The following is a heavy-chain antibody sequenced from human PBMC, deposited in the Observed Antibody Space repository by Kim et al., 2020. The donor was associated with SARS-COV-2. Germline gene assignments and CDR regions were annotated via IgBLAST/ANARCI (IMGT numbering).Heavy chain of an antibody. D-gene: IGHD1-7*01. CDR2: IYPGDSDT. J-gene: IGHJ4*02. Sequence: GESLKISCKGSGYSFTSYWIGWVRQMPGKGLEWMGIIYPGDSDTRYSPSFQGQVTISADKSISTAYLQWSSLKASDTAMYYCARLPPGLITGTTFDYWGQGTLVTVSS. V-gene: IGHV5-51*01. CDR3: ARLPPGLITGTTFDY. CDR1: GYSFTSYW.